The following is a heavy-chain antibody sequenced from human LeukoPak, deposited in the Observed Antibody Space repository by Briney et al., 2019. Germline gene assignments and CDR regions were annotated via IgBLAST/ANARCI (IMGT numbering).Heavy chain of an antibody. V-gene: IGHV1-69*05. D-gene: IGHD3-22*01. CDR3: ARGYDSSGYYNYYFDY. CDR2: IIPIFGTA. CDR1: GGTFSSYA. J-gene: IGHJ4*02. Sequence: ASVKVSCKASGGTFSSYAISWVRQAPGQGLEWMGGIIPIFGTANYAQKFQGRVTITTEESTSTAYMELSSLRSEDTAVYYCARGYDSSGYYNYYFDYWGQGTLVTVSS.